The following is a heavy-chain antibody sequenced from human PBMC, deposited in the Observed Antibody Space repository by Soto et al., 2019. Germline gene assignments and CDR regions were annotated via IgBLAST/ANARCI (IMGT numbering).Heavy chain of an antibody. J-gene: IGHJ6*03. Sequence: QVQLQESGPGLVKPSQTLSLTCTVSGGSISSGGYYWSWIRQHPGKGLEWTGYIYYSGSTYYNPSLKSRVTISVDTSKNQFSLKLSSVTAADTAVYYCARGLYGDYYYYYMDVWGKGTTVTVSS. V-gene: IGHV4-31*03. CDR1: GGSISSGGYY. D-gene: IGHD4-17*01. CDR2: IYYSGST. CDR3: ARGLYGDYYYYYMDV.